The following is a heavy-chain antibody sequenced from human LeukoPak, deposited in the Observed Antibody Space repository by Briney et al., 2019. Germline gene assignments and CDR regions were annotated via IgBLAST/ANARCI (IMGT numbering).Heavy chain of an antibody. CDR2: INHSGST. Sequence: PSETLSLTCAVYGGSFSGYYWSWIRQPPGKGLEWIGEINHSGSTNYNPSLKSRVTISVDTSKNQFSLKLRSVTAADTAVYYCARVGKQWLVLRGWFDPWGQGTLVTVSS. CDR3: ARVGKQWLVLRGWFDP. V-gene: IGHV4-34*01. J-gene: IGHJ5*02. CDR1: GGSFSGYY. D-gene: IGHD6-19*01.